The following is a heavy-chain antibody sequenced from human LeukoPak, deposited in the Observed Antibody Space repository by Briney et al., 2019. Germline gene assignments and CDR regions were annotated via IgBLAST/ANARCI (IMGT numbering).Heavy chain of an antibody. CDR1: GFSVGSNY. Sequence: GGSLRLSCAASGFSVGSNYMNWVRQAPGKGLEWVSVIYSGGSTYYADSVKGRFTISRDKSKNTLYLQMNSLRAEDTAVYYCARDGNDYYESSGYPDYFDYWGQGTLVTVSS. D-gene: IGHD3-22*01. CDR2: IYSGGST. CDR3: ARDGNDYYESSGYPDYFDY. J-gene: IGHJ4*02. V-gene: IGHV3-53*01.